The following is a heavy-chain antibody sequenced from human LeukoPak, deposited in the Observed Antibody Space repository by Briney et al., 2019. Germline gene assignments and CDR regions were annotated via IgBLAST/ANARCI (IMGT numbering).Heavy chain of an antibody. V-gene: IGHV3-23*01. Sequence: GGSLRLSSAASGFTFISYAMSWVRQAPGKGREWVSAIMGIGGSTYYADSVKGRFTLSRDNSKNTLYLQMNSLRAEDTAVYYCAKQGDIVVVPAAMRRGYFDYWGQGTLVTVSS. CDR1: GFTFISYA. D-gene: IGHD2-2*01. CDR3: AKQGDIVVVPAAMRRGYFDY. CDR2: IMGIGGST. J-gene: IGHJ4*02.